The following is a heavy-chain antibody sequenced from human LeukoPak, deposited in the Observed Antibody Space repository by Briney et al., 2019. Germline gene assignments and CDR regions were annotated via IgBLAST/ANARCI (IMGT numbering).Heavy chain of an antibody. D-gene: IGHD2-8*01. CDR2: IIHSGRT. V-gene: IGHV4-34*12. Sequence: PSETLSLTCAVSGGSFSGYYWTWIRQSPGKGLEWIGEIIHSGRTNYSPSLESRVTLSVDTPNNQFSLKLNSVTAADTAVYYCARGTVLMHYATFASWGQGTLVTVSS. CDR3: ARGTVLMHYATFAS. J-gene: IGHJ4*02. CDR1: GGSFSGYY.